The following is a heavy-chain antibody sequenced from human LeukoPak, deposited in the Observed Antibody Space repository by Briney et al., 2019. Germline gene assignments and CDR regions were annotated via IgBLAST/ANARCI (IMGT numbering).Heavy chain of an antibody. D-gene: IGHD4-11*01. Sequence: PGGSPRVSRADSVLSPRSYITHSVRQAPGKGLVWVSRISGDERSKSNADSVEGRFTISRDNAKHTLYLHLNSLRAEDTTVYFCAREPPFRYSVQTYAFDICGDRTMVTVSS. CDR3: AREPPFRYSVQTYAFDI. CDR2: ISGDERSK. J-gene: IGHJ3*02. CDR1: VLSPRSYI. V-gene: IGHV3-74*01.